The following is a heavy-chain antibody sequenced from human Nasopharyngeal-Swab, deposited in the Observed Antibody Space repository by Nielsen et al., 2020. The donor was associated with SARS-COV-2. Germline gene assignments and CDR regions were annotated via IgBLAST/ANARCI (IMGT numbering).Heavy chain of an antibody. J-gene: IGHJ4*02. D-gene: IGHD1-7*01. CDR2: ISRSGGSV. V-gene: IGHV3-23*01. Sequence: GESLKISCAASGFTFSASGMSWVRMAPGKGLKWVSGISRSGGSVDYAGAVKGRFTTSRDNSKNMVFLQMDSLRVEDTAVYYCVKGTTAPDIWGQGTLVTVSS. CDR3: VKGTTAPDI. CDR1: GFTFSASG.